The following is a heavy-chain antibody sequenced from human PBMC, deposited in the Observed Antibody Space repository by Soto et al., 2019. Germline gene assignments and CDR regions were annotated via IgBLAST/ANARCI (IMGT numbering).Heavy chain of an antibody. J-gene: IGHJ5*02. CDR1: GGSLGGYY. CDR2: VSHVDST. Sequence: SETLSLTCTVHGGSLGGYYWNWIRQSPGKALEWIGEVSHVDSTNYNPSLKSRVTISMDTSKNQLSLKLTSMTAADTAVYYCARDMHAGLTRYFDPWGQGTLVTVSS. V-gene: IGHV4-34*01. CDR3: ARDMHAGLTRYFDP. D-gene: IGHD1-26*01.